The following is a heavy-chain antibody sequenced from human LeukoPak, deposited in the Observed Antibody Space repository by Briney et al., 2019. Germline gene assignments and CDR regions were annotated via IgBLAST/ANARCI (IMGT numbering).Heavy chain of an antibody. J-gene: IGHJ4*02. CDR1: GFTFSGYS. Sequence: PGGSLRLSCAASGFTFSGYSMNWVRQAPGKGLEWVSAISSDSRYIYYADSVKGRFTTSRDNARNSLYLQMSSLRAEDTAVYYCARHYGSTRRFDYWGQGTLVTVSS. CDR2: ISSDSRYI. CDR3: ARHYGSTRRFDY. V-gene: IGHV3-21*01. D-gene: IGHD3-10*01.